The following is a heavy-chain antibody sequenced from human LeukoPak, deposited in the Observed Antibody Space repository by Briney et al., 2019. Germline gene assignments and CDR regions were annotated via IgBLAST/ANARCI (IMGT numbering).Heavy chain of an antibody. CDR2: ISSSSSYI. Sequence: GGSLRLSCAASGFTFSDYYMSWIRQAPGKGLEWVSYISSSSSYIYYADSVKGRFTISRDNAKNSLYLQMNSLRAEDTAVYYCARAARPYCSSTSCYSRPFDYRGQGTLVTVSS. D-gene: IGHD2-2*01. J-gene: IGHJ4*02. CDR3: ARAARPYCSSTSCYSRPFDY. CDR1: GFTFSDYY. V-gene: IGHV3-11*06.